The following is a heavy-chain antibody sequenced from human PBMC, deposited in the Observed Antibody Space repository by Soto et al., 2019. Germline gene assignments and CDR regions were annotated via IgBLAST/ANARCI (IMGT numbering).Heavy chain of an antibody. V-gene: IGHV4-59*01. Sequence: SETLSLTCSVSFDSTSSDYLSCMRQPPGKGLEWIGYIYYSGLTNYNPSLESRLTISVDTSKNQFSLKLASVTAADTAVYYCARARGSSQNLDTWGQGALVTVYS. CDR1: FDSTSSDY. D-gene: IGHD6-13*01. CDR3: ARARGSSQNLDT. CDR2: IYYSGLT. J-gene: IGHJ5*02.